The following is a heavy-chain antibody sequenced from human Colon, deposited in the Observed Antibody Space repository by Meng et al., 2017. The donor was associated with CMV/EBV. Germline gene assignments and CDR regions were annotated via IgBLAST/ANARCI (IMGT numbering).Heavy chain of an antibody. CDR1: GGTFSSYA. Sequence: SVKVSCKASGGTFSSYAISWVRQAPGQGLEWMGGIIPILGIANYAQKFQGRVTITADKPTSTAYMELSSLRSEDTAVYYCARVVKQLLGGHFDYWGQGTLVTVSS. CDR2: IIPILGIA. D-gene: IGHD2-2*01. J-gene: IGHJ4*02. V-gene: IGHV1-69*10. CDR3: ARVVKQLLGGHFDY.